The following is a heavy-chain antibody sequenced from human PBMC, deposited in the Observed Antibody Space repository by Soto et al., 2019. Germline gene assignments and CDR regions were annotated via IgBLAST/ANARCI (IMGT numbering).Heavy chain of an antibody. Sequence: SETLSLTCTVSGGTISSWYWGLIRQPPGKGLEWIGYIYYSGSTNCNPSLKSRVTISVDTSKNQFSLKLSSVTAADTAVYYCARRYGSAIDYWGQGTLVTVSS. J-gene: IGHJ4*02. CDR1: GGTISSWY. D-gene: IGHD1-26*01. V-gene: IGHV4-59*08. CDR2: IYYSGST. CDR3: ARRYGSAIDY.